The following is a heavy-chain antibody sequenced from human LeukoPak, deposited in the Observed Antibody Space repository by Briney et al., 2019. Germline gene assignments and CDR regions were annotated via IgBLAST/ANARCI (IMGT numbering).Heavy chain of an antibody. Sequence: ASVKVSCKASGYTFTSYDINWVRQATGQGLEWMGWMNPNSGNTGYAQKFQGRVTMTRNTSISTAYMELSSLRSEDTAVYYCARRNYYGSGSYYEYYYYGMDVWGQGTTVTVSS. CDR3: ARRNYYGSGSYYEYYYYGMDV. D-gene: IGHD3-10*01. V-gene: IGHV1-8*01. CDR2: MNPNSGNT. CDR1: GYTFTSYD. J-gene: IGHJ6*02.